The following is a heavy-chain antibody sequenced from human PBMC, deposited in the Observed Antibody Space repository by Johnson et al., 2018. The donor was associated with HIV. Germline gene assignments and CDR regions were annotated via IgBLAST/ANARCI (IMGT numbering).Heavy chain of an antibody. Sequence: QVQLVESGGGLVKPGGSLRLSCAASGFTLSDYYMSWIRQAPGKGLEWLSYISSSGSLTYYADSVEGRFTISRDSAKNSLYLQMNSLRAEDTALYYCARGPTRFAAFDIWGQGTMVTVSS. CDR2: ISSSGSLT. CDR1: GFTLSDYY. D-gene: IGHD3-10*01. CDR3: ARGPTRFAAFDI. J-gene: IGHJ3*02. V-gene: IGHV3-11*01.